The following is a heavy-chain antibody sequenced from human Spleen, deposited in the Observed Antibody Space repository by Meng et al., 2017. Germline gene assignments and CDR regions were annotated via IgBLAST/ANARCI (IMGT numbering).Heavy chain of an antibody. Sequence: LHWWECLFRLLATCAIACVVSVGADIEYYWDWTSQPPGQELGGNGDIIHRCSAHSALSLDVKLTISIDTSQNYLSLKRGSVTAADSVLYSCARGPTTRAHDFDYWGQGTLVTVSS. J-gene: IGHJ4*02. CDR1: VGADIEYY. D-gene: IGHD4-11*01. V-gene: IGHV4-34*01. CDR3: ARGPTTRAHDFDY. CDR2: IIHRCSA.